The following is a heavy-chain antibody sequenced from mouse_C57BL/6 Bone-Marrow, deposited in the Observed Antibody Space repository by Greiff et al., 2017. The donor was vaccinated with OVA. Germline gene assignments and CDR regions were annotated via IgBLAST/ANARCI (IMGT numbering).Heavy chain of an antibody. Sequence: EVKLMESGGGLVQPGESLKLSCESNEYEFPSHDMSWVRKTPEKRLELVAAINSDGGSTYYPDTMERRFIISRDNTKKTLYLQMSSLRSEDTALDYCARHNTTVVAEGWYFDVWGTGTTVTVSS. CDR2: INSDGGST. CDR3: ARHNTTVVAEGWYFDV. D-gene: IGHD1-1*01. CDR1: EYEFPSHD. V-gene: IGHV5-2*01. J-gene: IGHJ1*03.